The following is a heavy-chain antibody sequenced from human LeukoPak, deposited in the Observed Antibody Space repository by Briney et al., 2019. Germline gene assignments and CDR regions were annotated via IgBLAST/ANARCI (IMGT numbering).Heavy chain of an antibody. CDR3: ARHGSGYSSVFDY. Sequence: SETLSLTCTVSGGSISSSSYYWSWIRQPPGKGLEWIGYLYYTGSTNYNPSLKSRVTISADMSKNQFSLKLRSMTAADTAVYYCARHGSGYSSVFDYWGQGTLVTVSS. CDR2: LYYTGST. V-gene: IGHV4-61*05. D-gene: IGHD6-19*01. J-gene: IGHJ4*02. CDR1: GGSISSSSYY.